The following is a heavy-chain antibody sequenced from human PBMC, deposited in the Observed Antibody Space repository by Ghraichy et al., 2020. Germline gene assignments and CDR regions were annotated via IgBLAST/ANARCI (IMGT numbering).Heavy chain of an antibody. J-gene: IGHJ4*02. CDR3: ARGSRRALDY. D-gene: IGHD3-10*01. CDR1: GFSFSDYS. CDR2: ISSSSSTI. Sequence: GGSLRLSCEGSGFSFSDYSMIWVRLTPRKALEWVSYISSSSSTIYYADSVKGRFTISRDNAKNSLYLQMNSLRDEDTAVYYCARGSRRALDYWGQGTLVTVSS. V-gene: IGHV3-48*02.